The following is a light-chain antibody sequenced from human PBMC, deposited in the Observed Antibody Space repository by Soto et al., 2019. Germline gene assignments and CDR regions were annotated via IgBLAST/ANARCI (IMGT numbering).Light chain of an antibody. CDR3: QQYYSTPWT. CDR2: WAP. Sequence: DIVMTQSADSLAVSLGERATINCKSSQSVFSNSNNKKYLAWYQQKPGQPPKLLIHWAPIRESGVPDRFSGSGSGTDFTLTINSLLAEDVAVYYCQQYYSTPWTFGQGTKVEIK. V-gene: IGKV4-1*01. CDR1: QSVFSNSNNKKY. J-gene: IGKJ1*01.